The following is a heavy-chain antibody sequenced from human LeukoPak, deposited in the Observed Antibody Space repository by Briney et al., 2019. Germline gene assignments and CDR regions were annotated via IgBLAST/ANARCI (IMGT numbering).Heavy chain of an antibody. CDR1: GLTFRNYW. CDR3: ARGYYYVSRRGAGDYYGMDV. V-gene: IGHV3-74*03. CDR2: INRYGSST. J-gene: IGHJ6*02. Sequence: PGGSLRLSCAASGLTFRNYWMHWVRQAPGKGLVWVSRINRYGSSTKYADSVKGRFTISRDNAENTLYQQMISLRAEDTAVYYCARGYYYVSRRGAGDYYGMDVWGQGTTVTVSS. D-gene: IGHD3-10*01.